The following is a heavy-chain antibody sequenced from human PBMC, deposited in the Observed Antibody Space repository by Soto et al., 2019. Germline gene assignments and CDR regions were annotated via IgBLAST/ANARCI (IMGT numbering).Heavy chain of an antibody. CDR2: MYYSGSN. CDR1: GGSISTCY. CDR3: ARAPFGEVKD. J-gene: IGHJ4*02. V-gene: IGHV4-59*01. D-gene: IGHD3-3*01. Sequence: ASETLSLTCTVSGGSISTCYWSWIRQPPGKGLEWIGYMYYSGSNNYNPSLKSRVTISIDTSRNQFSLKLSSVTAADTAVYYCARAPFGEVKDWGQGTLVTVSS.